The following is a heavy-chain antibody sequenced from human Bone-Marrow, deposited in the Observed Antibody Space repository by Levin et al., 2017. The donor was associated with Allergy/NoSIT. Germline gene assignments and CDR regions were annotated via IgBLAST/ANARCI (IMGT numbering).Heavy chain of an antibody. D-gene: IGHD6-6*01. CDR2: MNPNSGNT. Sequence: GASVKVSCKASGYTFTSYDINWVRQATGQGLEWMGWMNPNSGNTGYAQKFQGRVTMTRNTSISTAYMELSSLRSEDTAVYYCARGVSIAASYYYGMDVWGQGTTVTVSS. V-gene: IGHV1-8*01. CDR3: ARGVSIAASYYYGMDV. CDR1: GYTFTSYD. J-gene: IGHJ6*02.